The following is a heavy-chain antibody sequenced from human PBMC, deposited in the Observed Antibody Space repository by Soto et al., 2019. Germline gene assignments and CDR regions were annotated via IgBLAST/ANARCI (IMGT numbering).Heavy chain of an antibody. Sequence: QVQLQESGPGLVKPSQTRSVSCTVSGGSISSAAYYWSWIRQHPGKGLEWIGYISHSGSTYYTPSLKSRVIISADTSKNQFSLNLTSVTAADTAVYYCAREYTYGSNFFDCWGQGALVTVSS. CDR2: ISHSGST. V-gene: IGHV4-31*03. CDR3: AREYTYGSNFFDC. CDR1: GGSISSAAYY. J-gene: IGHJ4*02. D-gene: IGHD5-18*01.